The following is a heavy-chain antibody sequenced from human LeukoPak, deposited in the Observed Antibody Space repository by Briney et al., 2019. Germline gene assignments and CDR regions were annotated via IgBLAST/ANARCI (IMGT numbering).Heavy chain of an antibody. J-gene: IGHJ4*02. CDR3: GSQYGNTWQY. Sequence: QPGGSLRLSCAASGFSFSNYWMTWVRQAPGKGLEWVANIRHDAGEKHYVDSVKGRFTISRDNAKNSLYLQMTSLRAEDTAVYYCGSQYGNTWQYWGQGTLVTVSS. D-gene: IGHD5-24*01. V-gene: IGHV3-7*02. CDR1: GFSFSNYW. CDR2: IRHDAGEK.